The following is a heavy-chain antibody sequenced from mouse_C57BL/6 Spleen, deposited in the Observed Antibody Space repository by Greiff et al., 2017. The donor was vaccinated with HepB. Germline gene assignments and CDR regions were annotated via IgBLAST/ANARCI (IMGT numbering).Heavy chain of an antibody. V-gene: IGHV1-15*01. CDR2: IDPETGGT. CDR1: GYTFTDYE. D-gene: IGHD1-1*01. Sequence: VQLQQSGAELVRPGASVTLSCKASGYTFTDYEMHWVKQTPVHGLEWIGAIDPETGGTAYNQKFKGKAILTADKSSSTAYMELRSLTSEDSAVYYCTRERYYTFDYWGQGTTLTVSS. J-gene: IGHJ2*01. CDR3: TRERYYTFDY.